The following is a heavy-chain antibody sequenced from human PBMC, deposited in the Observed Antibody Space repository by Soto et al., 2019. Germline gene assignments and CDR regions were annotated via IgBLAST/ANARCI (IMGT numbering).Heavy chain of an antibody. Sequence: SVKVSCKASGGTLSSYAISWVRQAPGQGLEWMGGIIPIFGTANYAQKFQGRVTITADESTSTAYMELSSLRSEDTAVYYCARCSTSCYYFDYWGQGTLVTVS. D-gene: IGHD2-2*01. J-gene: IGHJ4*02. CDR2: IIPIFGTA. V-gene: IGHV1-69*13. CDR3: ARCSTSCYYFDY. CDR1: GGTLSSYA.